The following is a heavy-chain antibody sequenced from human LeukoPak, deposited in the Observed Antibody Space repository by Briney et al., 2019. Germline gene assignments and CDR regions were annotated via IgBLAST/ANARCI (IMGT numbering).Heavy chain of an antibody. J-gene: IGHJ6*02. CDR2: IYTCGST. Sequence: SETLSLICTVSGGSISSYYWSWIRQPAGKGMEWIGRIYTCGSTNYNPSLKSRVTMSVDTSKNQYTQKLSSVTAADTAEYYCAREVATTVTFYYYYYGMDVWGQGTTVTVSS. D-gene: IGHD4-17*01. CDR1: GGSISSYY. CDR3: AREVATTVTFYYYYYGMDV. V-gene: IGHV4-4*07.